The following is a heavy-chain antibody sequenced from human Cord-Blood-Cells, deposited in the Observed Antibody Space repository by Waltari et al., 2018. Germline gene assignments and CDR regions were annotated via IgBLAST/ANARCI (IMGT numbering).Heavy chain of an antibody. D-gene: IGHD4-17*01. J-gene: IGHJ2*01. V-gene: IGHV5-51*03. CDR2: AYPGDSDT. CDR1: GYSFTSYW. CDR3: ARASGDYWYFDL. Sequence: EMQLVQSGAEVKKPGESLKISCTGSGYSFTSYWIGWVRQMPGKGLEWMGSAYPGDSDTSYRPSFQGQVTISADKSFSTADLQWSSLKASVTAMYYCARASGDYWYFDLWGRGTLVTVSS.